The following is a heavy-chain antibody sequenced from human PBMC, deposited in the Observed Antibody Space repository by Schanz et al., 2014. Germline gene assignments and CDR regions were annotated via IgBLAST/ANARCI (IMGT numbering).Heavy chain of an antibody. CDR3: ARDHQWLARYYMDV. D-gene: IGHD6-19*01. Sequence: EVQLLESGGGLVQPGGSLRLSCVASGFRFDDYAMHWVRQAPGKGLEWVSGMSWNAGSLGYGDSVKGRFTISRDNPKKTLYLQMNSLRAEDTAVYYCARDHQWLARYYMDVWGKGTTVTVSS. CDR2: MSWNAGSL. V-gene: IGHV3-9*01. J-gene: IGHJ6*03. CDR1: GFRFDDYA.